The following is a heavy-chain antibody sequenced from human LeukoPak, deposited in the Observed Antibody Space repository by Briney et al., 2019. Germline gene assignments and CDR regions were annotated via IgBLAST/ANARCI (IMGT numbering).Heavy chain of an antibody. CDR1: GFTFSTYN. V-gene: IGHV3-48*01. J-gene: IGHJ4*02. Sequence: GGSLRLSWGVSGFTFSTYNMNWVRPAPGKGLEWVSHITSSSTIYYADSVKGRFTISRDNPKNSLYLQMNSLRAEDTAVYYCARGIDNWGQGTLVTVSS. CDR2: ITSSSTI. CDR3: ARGIDN.